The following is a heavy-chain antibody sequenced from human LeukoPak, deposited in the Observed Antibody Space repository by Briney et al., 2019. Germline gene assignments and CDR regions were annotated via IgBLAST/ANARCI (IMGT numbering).Heavy chain of an antibody. CDR1: GYTFTSYG. Sequence: SVKVSCKASGYTFTSYGISWVRQAPGQGLEWMGGIIPIFGTANYAQKFQGRVTITADESTSTAYMELSSLRSEDTAVYYCARDGAPYYDSSGYYLGHFDYWGQGTLVTVSS. D-gene: IGHD3-22*01. CDR2: IIPIFGTA. CDR3: ARDGAPYYDSSGYYLGHFDY. V-gene: IGHV1-69*13. J-gene: IGHJ4*02.